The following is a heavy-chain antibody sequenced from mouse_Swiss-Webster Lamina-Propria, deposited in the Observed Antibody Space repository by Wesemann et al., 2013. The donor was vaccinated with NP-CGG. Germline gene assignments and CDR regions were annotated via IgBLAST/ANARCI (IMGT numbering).Heavy chain of an antibody. CDR2: IDPSDSYT. J-gene: IGHJ2*01. CDR1: GYTFTSYW. CDR3: ARRYFDY. Sequence: QVQLQQPGAELVRPGASVKLSCKASGYTFTSYWMHWVKQRPGQGLEWIGEIDPSDSYTYYNQKFKGKATLTVDKSSSTAYMQLSSLTSEDSAVYYCARRYFDYWGQGTTLTVSS. V-gene: IGHV1-69*02.